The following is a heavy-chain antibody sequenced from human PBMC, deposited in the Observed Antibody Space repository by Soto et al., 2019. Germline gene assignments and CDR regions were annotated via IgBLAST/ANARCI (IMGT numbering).Heavy chain of an antibody. CDR3: ARLHIWTGYPADY. V-gene: IGHV4-59*08. CDR1: GDSISGYY. D-gene: IGHD3-9*01. CDR2: IYYTGST. J-gene: IGHJ4*02. Sequence: SETLSLTCTVSGDSISGYYWNWIRQPPGKGLEWIGYIYYTGSTNYNPSLESRVTMSVDTSKNQFSLTLTSVTAADTAVYYCARLHIWTGYPADYWGQGTLVTVSS.